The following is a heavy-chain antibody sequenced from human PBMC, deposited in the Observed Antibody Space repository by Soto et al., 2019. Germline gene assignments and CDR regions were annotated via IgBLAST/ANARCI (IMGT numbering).Heavy chain of an antibody. CDR2: ISGSGGST. V-gene: IGHV3-23*01. CDR3: AKAVIAQGTNSNYDY. CDR1: GFTFSSYA. Sequence: GGSLRLSCAASGFTFSSYAMSWVRQAPGKGLEWVSAISGSGGSTYYADSVKGRFTISRDNSKNTLYLQMNSLRAEDTAVYYCAKAVIAQGTNSNYDYWGQGTLVTVSS. J-gene: IGHJ4*02. D-gene: IGHD4-4*01.